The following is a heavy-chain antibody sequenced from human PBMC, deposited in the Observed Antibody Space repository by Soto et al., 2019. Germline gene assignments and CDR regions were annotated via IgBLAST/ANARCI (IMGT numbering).Heavy chain of an antibody. V-gene: IGHV5-51*01. Sequence: PGGSLKISCKGSGYSFTSYWIGWVRQMPGKGLEWMGIIYPGDSDIRYSPSFQGQVTISADKSISTAYPQWSSLKASDTAMYYCARHAYGYNNYYFDYWGQGTLVTVSS. J-gene: IGHJ4*02. CDR1: GYSFTSYW. D-gene: IGHD4-4*01. CDR3: ARHAYGYNNYYFDY. CDR2: IYPGDSDI.